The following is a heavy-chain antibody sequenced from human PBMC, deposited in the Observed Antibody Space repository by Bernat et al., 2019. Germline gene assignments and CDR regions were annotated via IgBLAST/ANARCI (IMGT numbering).Heavy chain of an antibody. J-gene: IGHJ4*02. CDR1: GFTFTSSA. CDR3: AAVREDSSGYYSPMRFDY. D-gene: IGHD3-22*01. CDR2: IVVGSGNT. V-gene: IGHV1-58*02. Sequence: QMQLVQSGPEVKKPGTSVKVSCKASGFTFTSSAMQWVRQARGQRLEWIGWIVVGSGNTNYAQKFQERVTITRDMSTSTAYMELSSLRSEDTAVYYCAAVREDSSGYYSPMRFDYWGQGTLVTVSS.